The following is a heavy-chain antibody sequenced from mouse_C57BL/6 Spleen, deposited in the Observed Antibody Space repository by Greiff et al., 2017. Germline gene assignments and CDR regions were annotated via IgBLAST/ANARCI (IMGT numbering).Heavy chain of an antibody. CDR2: INPNNGGT. Sequence: EVKLQQSGPELVKPGASVKMSCKASGYTFTDYNMHWVKQSHGKSLEWIGYINPNNGGTSYNQKFKGKATLTVNKSSSTAYMELRSLTSEDSAVYYCAREGGSPFDYWGQGTTLTVSS. V-gene: IGHV1-22*01. CDR1: GYTFTDYN. J-gene: IGHJ2*01. CDR3: AREGGSPFDY. D-gene: IGHD1-1*02.